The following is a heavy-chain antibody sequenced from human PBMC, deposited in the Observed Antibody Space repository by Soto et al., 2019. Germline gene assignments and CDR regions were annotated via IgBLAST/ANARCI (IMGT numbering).Heavy chain of an antibody. CDR1: GYTFTSYG. V-gene: IGHV1-18*01. D-gene: IGHD2-2*01. Sequence: GASVKVSCKASGYTFTSYGISWVRQAPGQGLEWMGWIRAYNGNTNYAQKLQGRVTMTTDTSTSTAYMELRSLRSDDTAVYYCARDRQGLYCISTSCYHNYYGMDVWGQGTTVTVSS. CDR3: ARDRQGLYCISTSCYHNYYGMDV. CDR2: IRAYNGNT. J-gene: IGHJ6*02.